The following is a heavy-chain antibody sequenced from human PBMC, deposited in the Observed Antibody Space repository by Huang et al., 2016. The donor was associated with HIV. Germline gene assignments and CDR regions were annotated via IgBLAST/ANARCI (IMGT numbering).Heavy chain of an antibody. J-gene: IGHJ4*02. V-gene: IGHV7-4-1*02. CDR1: GYTFSNYA. CDR3: AREDRVSGDY. CDR2: INTHTGHP. Sequence: QVQLVQSGSELKKPGASVKVSCKASGYTFSNYAINWVRQAPGQRPEWLGWINTHTGHPTYAQGFRGRVVFSLDSSVSTTYLQISSLEAEDTAVYYCAREDRVSGDYWGQGTLVTVSS.